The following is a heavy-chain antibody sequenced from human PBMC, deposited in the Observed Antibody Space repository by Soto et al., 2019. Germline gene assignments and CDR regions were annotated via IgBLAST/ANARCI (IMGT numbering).Heavy chain of an antibody. J-gene: IGHJ4*02. D-gene: IGHD4-17*01. V-gene: IGHV4-39*01. CDR1: GGSISSSGYY. CDR2: IYYSGST. CDR3: ACSYGDYVSY. Sequence: PSETLSLTCTVSGGSISSSGYYWGWIRQPPGTGLEWIGSIYYSGSTYYNPSLKSRVTISIDTSKNQFSLILSSVTAADTAVYYCACSYGDYVSYWGQGALVTVSS.